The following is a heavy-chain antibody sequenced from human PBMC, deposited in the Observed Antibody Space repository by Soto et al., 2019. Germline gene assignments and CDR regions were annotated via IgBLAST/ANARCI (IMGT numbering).Heavy chain of an antibody. J-gene: IGHJ6*03. V-gene: IGHV4-59*01. CDR3: ARGNYGSGRYYTGGYYYYMDV. Sequence: PSETLSLTCTVSGGSISSYYWSWIQQPPGKGLEWIGYIYYSGSTNYNPSLTRRVTISVDTTKNQSALKLSSVTDAETAVYYCARGNYGSGRYYTGGYYYYMDVWGQGTTVTGSS. CDR1: GGSISSYY. CDR2: IYYSGST. D-gene: IGHD3-10*01.